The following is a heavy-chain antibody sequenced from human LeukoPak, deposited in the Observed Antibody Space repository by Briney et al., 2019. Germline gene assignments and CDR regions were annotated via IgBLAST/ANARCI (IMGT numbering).Heavy chain of an antibody. CDR2: ISGSGGST. CDR1: GFTFSSYA. D-gene: IGHD3-10*01. CDR3: AKKILLWFGELPDY. V-gene: IGHV3-23*01. J-gene: IGHJ4*02. Sequence: GGSLRLSCAASGFTFSSYAMSWVRQAPGKGLEWVSAISGSGGSTYYADSVKGRFTISRDNSKNTLYLQMNSLRAEDTAVYYCAKKILLWFGELPDYWGQGTLVTVSS.